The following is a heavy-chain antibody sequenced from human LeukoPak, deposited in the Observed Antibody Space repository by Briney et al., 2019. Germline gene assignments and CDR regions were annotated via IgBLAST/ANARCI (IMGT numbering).Heavy chain of an antibody. J-gene: IGHJ6*04. CDR2: ISSSGSTI. D-gene: IGHD3-10*02. Sequence: GGSLRLSCAASGFTFSSYSMNWVRQAPGKGMEGGSYISSSGSTIYYADSVKGRFTISRDNAKNSLYLQMNSLRAEDTAVYYCAELGITMIGGVWGKGTTVTISS. CDR3: AELGITMIGGV. CDR1: GFTFSSYS. V-gene: IGHV3-48*04.